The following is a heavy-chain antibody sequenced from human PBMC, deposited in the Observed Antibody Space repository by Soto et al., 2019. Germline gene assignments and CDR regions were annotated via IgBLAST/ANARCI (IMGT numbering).Heavy chain of an antibody. CDR3: AKGAWGYQLRVLDI. D-gene: IGHD2-2*01. J-gene: IGHJ3*02. V-gene: IGHV3-9*01. CDR2: ISWNSGSI. CDR1: GFTFDDYA. Sequence: GGSLRLSCAASGFTFDDYAMHWVRQAPGKGLEWVSGISWNSGSIGYADSVKGRFTISRDNAKNSLYLQMNSLRAEDTALYYCAKGAWGYQLRVLDIWGQGTMVTVSS.